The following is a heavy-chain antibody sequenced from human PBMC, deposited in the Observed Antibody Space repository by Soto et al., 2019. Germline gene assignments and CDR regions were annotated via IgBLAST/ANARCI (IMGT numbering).Heavy chain of an antibody. CDR1: GGSISGYY. Sequence: QVQLQESGPGLVKPSETLSLTCTVSGGSISGYYWSWIRQPPGKGLEWIGYMYNTGSTVYNPSFNSRLTLAVDTSKSQFSLKLNSVTAADTAVYYCARDLWGYCGTDCYPLDVWGQGPTVTASS. CDR2: MYNTGST. D-gene: IGHD2-21*02. V-gene: IGHV4-59*01. CDR3: ARDLWGYCGTDCYPLDV. J-gene: IGHJ6*02.